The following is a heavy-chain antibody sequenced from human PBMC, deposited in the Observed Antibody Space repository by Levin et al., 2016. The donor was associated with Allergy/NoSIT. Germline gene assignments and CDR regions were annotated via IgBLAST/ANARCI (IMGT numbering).Heavy chain of an antibody. CDR3: AKEHTYYYDSSGYYYGEVRYYYGMDV. CDR2: ISYDGSNK. Sequence: WIRQPPGKGLEWVAVISYDGSNKYYADSVKGRFTISRDNSKNTLYLQMNSLRAEDTAVYYCAKEHTYYYDSSGYYYGEVRYYYGMDVWGQGTTVTVSS. V-gene: IGHV3-30*18. D-gene: IGHD3-22*01. J-gene: IGHJ6*02.